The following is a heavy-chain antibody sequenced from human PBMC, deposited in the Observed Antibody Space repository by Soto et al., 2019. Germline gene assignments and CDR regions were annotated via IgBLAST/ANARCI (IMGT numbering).Heavy chain of an antibody. CDR2: ISSSGSTI. CDR3: ATEYDCTNGVCYTRAFDI. J-gene: IGHJ3*02. Sequence: PGGSLRLSCAASGFTFSSYEMNWVRQAPGKGLEWVSYISSSGSTIYYADSVKGQFTISRDNAKNSLYLQMNSLRAEDTAVYYCATEYDCTNGVCYTRAFDIWGQGTMVTVS. D-gene: IGHD2-8*01. CDR1: GFTFSSYE. V-gene: IGHV3-48*03.